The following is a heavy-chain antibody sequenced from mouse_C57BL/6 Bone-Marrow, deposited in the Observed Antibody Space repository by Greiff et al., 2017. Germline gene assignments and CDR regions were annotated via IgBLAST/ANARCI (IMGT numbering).Heavy chain of an antibody. CDR2: IYSRSGNT. D-gene: IGHD4-1*01. CDR1: GYPFTSYG. CDR3: ARLGGAWFAY. J-gene: IGHJ3*01. V-gene: IGHV1-81*01. Sequence: QVQPKQSGAELARPGASVKLSCKASGYPFTSYGISRVKQRTGQGLEWIGEIYSRSGNTYYNEKFKGKATLTADKSSSAAYMVRRRLSSEDAAVYFGARLGGAWFAYGGQGTLVTVSA.